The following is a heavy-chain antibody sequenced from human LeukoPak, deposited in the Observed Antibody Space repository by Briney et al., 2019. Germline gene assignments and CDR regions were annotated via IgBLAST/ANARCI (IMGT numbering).Heavy chain of an antibody. D-gene: IGHD3-10*01. CDR3: ARDFRITYYYGSGSYYLDY. V-gene: IGHV3-7*01. Sequence: PGGSLRLSCAVSGFTFSSYWMSWVRQAPGKGLEWVANIKQDGSEKYYVDSVKGRFTISRDNAKNSLYLQMNSLRAEDTAVYYCARDFRITYYYGSGSYYLDYWGQGTLVTVSS. J-gene: IGHJ4*02. CDR1: GFTFSSYW. CDR2: IKQDGSEK.